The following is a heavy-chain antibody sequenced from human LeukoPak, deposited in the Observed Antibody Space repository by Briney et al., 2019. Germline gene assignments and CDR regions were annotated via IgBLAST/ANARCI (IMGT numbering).Heavy chain of an antibody. J-gene: IGHJ4*02. V-gene: IGHV3-49*03. CDR2: IRNKASGGTT. D-gene: IGHD2-15*01. Sequence: PGGSLRLSCVASGFAVSSNYMTWFRQAPGKGLEWVSFIRNKASGGTTEHAASVRGRFTTSRDDSKSIAYLQMNSLKTEDTALYYCTRDRIMTDFWGQGTLVTVSS. CDR1: GFAVSSNY. CDR3: TRDRIMTDF.